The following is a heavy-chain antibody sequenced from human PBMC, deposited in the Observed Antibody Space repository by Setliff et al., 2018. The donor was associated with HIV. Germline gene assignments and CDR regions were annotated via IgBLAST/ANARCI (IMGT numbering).Heavy chain of an antibody. CDR3: ARTTSLFPGMAAAQPWYYYYYMDV. D-gene: IGHD6-13*01. Sequence: PSETLSLTCAVYGGSFSGYYWSWIRQPPGKGLEWIGEINHSGSTNYNMSLWSRVTISLDTSRNQFSLKLTSVTAADTAVYYCARTTSLFPGMAAAQPWYYYYYMDVWGKGTTVTVSS. CDR2: INHSGST. J-gene: IGHJ6*03. V-gene: IGHV4-34*01. CDR1: GGSFSGYY.